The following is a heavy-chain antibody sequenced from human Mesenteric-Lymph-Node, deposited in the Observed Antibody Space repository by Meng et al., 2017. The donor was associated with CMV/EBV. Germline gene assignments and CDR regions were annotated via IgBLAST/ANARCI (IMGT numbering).Heavy chain of an antibody. J-gene: IGHJ6*02. CDR1: GYIFSSYD. D-gene: IGHD1-26*01. V-gene: IGHV1-8*03. CDR2: MKSNSGYT. Sequence: ASVKVSCKASGYIFSSYDINWVRQATGQGLEWMAYMKSNSGYTGYAQKFQGRVTISRDTSISIAYMELTSLRSEDTAVYYCARGREEGGMDVWGQGTTVTVSS. CDR3: ARGREEGGMDV.